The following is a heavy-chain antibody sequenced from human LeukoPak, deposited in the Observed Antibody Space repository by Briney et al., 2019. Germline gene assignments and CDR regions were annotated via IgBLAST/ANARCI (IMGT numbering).Heavy chain of an antibody. CDR2: ISYDGSNK. CDR1: GFTFSSYG. CDR3: AKALVVPAAMIDY. D-gene: IGHD2-2*01. Sequence: GRSLRLSCAASGFTFSSYGMHWVRQAPGKGLEWVAVISYDGSNKYYADSVKGRFTISRDNSKNTLYQQMNSLRAEDTAVYYCAKALVVPAAMIDYWGQGTLVTVSS. V-gene: IGHV3-30*18. J-gene: IGHJ4*02.